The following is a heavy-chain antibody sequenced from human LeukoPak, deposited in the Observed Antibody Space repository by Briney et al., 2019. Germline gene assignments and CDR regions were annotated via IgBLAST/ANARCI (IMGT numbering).Heavy chain of an antibody. Sequence: PSETLSLTCAVYGGSFSGYYWSWIRQPPGKGLEWIGEINHSGSTNYSPSLKSRVTISVDTSKNQFSLKLSSVTAADTAVYYCARVSSSWSLFDYWGQGTLVTVSS. V-gene: IGHV4-34*01. CDR1: GGSFSGYY. J-gene: IGHJ4*02. D-gene: IGHD6-13*01. CDR3: ARVSSSWSLFDY. CDR2: INHSGST.